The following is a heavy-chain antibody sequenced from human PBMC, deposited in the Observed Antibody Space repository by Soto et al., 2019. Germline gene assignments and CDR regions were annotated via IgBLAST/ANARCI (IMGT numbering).Heavy chain of an antibody. Sequence: SETLSLTCAVSGYSISTGFNWGWIRQPPGKGLEWIGSIYHSGSTYYNLSLKSRVTISADTSKNQISLELSSLRSEDTAVYYCARDPVYDSSGYPDYWGQGTLVTVS. CDR1: GYSISTGFN. CDR3: ARDPVYDSSGYPDY. D-gene: IGHD3-22*01. CDR2: IYHSGST. J-gene: IGHJ4*02. V-gene: IGHV4-38-2*02.